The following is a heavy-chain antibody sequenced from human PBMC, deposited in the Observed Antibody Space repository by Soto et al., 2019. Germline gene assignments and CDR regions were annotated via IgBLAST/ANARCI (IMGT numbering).Heavy chain of an antibody. CDR1: VGSFSSFC. J-gene: IGHJ4*02. D-gene: IGHD4-4*01. Sequence: SETLSLTCIVSVGSFSSFCWSWIRQPPGKGLEWIGYICYSDITNYNPSLKSRVTISVDTTKNQFSLKLSSVTAADTAVYYCETGDYSKRSNNGQYDYWGQGALVTVSS. V-gene: IGHV4-59*01. CDR2: ICYSDIT. CDR3: ETGDYSKRSNNGQYDY.